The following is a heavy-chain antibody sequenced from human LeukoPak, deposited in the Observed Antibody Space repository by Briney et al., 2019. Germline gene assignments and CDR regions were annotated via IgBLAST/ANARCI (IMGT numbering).Heavy chain of an antibody. J-gene: IGHJ4*02. CDR3: AVHYYDSSGYFGPSPDY. CDR2: ISGDGGST. Sequence: PGGSLRLSCAASGFTFDDYAMHWVRQAPGKGLEWVSLISGDGGSTYYADSVKGRFTISRDNAKNSLYLQMNSLRAEDTALYYCAVHYYDSSGYFGPSPDYWGQGTLVTVSS. V-gene: IGHV3-43*02. CDR1: GFTFDDYA. D-gene: IGHD3-22*01.